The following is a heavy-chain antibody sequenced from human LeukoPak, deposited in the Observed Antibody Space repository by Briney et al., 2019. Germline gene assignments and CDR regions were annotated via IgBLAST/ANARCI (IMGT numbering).Heavy chain of an antibody. Sequence: SETQSLTCTVSGGSISSYYWSWIRQPPGKGLEWIGYIYYSGSTNYNPSLKSRVTISVDTSKNPFSLKLSSVTAADTAVYYCARVGYYDSSGYVNWFDPWGQGTLVTVSS. V-gene: IGHV4-59*01. CDR2: IYYSGST. D-gene: IGHD3-22*01. CDR3: ARVGYYDSSGYVNWFDP. CDR1: GGSISSYY. J-gene: IGHJ5*02.